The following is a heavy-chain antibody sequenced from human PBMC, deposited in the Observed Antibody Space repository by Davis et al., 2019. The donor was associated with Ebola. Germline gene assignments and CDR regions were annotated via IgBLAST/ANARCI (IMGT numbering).Heavy chain of an antibody. CDR2: INWNGGST. D-gene: IGHD2-15*01. J-gene: IGHJ4*02. V-gene: IGHV3-20*04. Sequence: GESLKISCAASGFTFDDYGMSWVRQAPGKGLEWVSGINWNGGSTGYADSVKGRFTISRDNAKNSLYLQMNSLRTEDTALYYCAKDIPYCSGGSCYDFTPHYWGQGTLVTVSS. CDR1: GFTFDDYG. CDR3: AKDIPYCSGGSCYDFTPHY.